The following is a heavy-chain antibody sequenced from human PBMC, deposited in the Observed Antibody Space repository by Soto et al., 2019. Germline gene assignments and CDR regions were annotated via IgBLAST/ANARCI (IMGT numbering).Heavy chain of an antibody. CDR2: IYWNDDK. V-gene: IGHV2-5*01. D-gene: IGHD3-3*01. J-gene: IGHJ4*02. Sequence: QITLKESGPTLVNPTQTLTLTCTFSGFSLSTSALGVGWIRQPPGKALEWLALIYWNDDKRYSSSLMSRLTITKDTSKNQVVLTMTNMDPVDTATYYCAHRRRLQRSTYYLDYFDYWGQGTLVTVSS. CDR1: GFSLSTSALG. CDR3: AHRRRLQRSTYYLDYFDY.